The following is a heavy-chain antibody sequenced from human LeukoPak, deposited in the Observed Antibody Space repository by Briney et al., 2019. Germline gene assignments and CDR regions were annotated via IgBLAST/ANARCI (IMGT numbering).Heavy chain of an antibody. CDR1: GYTFTVYY. CDR3: ARGGVRGYYDSSGYQTFDY. Sequence: ASVKVSFKASGYTFTVYYMHWVRQAPGQGLEWMGWINPNSGGTNYAQKSQGRVTMTRDTSISTAYMELSRLRSDDTAVYYCARGGVRGYYDSSGYQTFDYWGQGTLVTVSS. J-gene: IGHJ4*02. CDR2: INPNSGGT. D-gene: IGHD3-22*01. V-gene: IGHV1-2*02.